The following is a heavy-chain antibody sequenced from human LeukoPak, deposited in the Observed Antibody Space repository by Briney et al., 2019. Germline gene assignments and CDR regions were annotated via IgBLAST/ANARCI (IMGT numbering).Heavy chain of an antibody. CDR1: GFTFSSYG. V-gene: IGHV3-30*18. CDR3: AKKSGSYAGPNYFDY. Sequence: GGSLRLSCAASGFTFSSYGMHWVRQAPGKGLEWVAVVSFDGNNKYYANSVKGRFTISRDYSKNTLYLQMNSLRAEDTAVYYCAKKSGSYAGPNYFDYWGQGTLVTVSS. J-gene: IGHJ4*02. D-gene: IGHD1-26*01. CDR2: VSFDGNNK.